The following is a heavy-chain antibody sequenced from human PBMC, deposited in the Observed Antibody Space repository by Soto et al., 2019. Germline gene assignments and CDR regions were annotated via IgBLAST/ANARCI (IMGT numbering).Heavy chain of an antibody. J-gene: IGHJ4*02. D-gene: IGHD6-13*01. CDR3: ARGGFSSSWRFDY. Sequence: QVQLVQSGAEVKKPGSSVKVSCRASADTFNSYAISWVRQAPGQGLEWMGGIVPFIGTTNYEERLQGRATITPDKSTSTVYMELSSLRSEDTAVYYCARGGFSSSWRFDYWGQGTLVTVSS. CDR1: ADTFNSYA. CDR2: IVPFIGTT. V-gene: IGHV1-69*06.